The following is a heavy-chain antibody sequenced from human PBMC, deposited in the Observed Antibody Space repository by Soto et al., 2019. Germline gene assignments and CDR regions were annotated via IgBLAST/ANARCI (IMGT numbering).Heavy chain of an antibody. Sequence: SETLSLTCTVSGGSIRNNYWSWIRQPPGKGLEWVGYIYYTGTSKYNPSLKSRVTISVDSSKNQFSLKLDSVTAADTAVYYCARLGGYYQAFDTWGQGTLVTVPS. J-gene: IGHJ4*02. V-gene: IGHV4-59*08. CDR3: ARLGGYYQAFDT. D-gene: IGHD3-3*01. CDR2: IYYTGTS. CDR1: GGSIRNNY.